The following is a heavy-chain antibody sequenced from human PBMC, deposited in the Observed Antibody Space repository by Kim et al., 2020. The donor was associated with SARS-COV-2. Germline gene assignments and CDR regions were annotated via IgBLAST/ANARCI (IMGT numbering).Heavy chain of an antibody. J-gene: IGHJ6*02. V-gene: IGHV3-9*01. CDR3: KIDVLAWGADV. Sequence: GYADAVKGRITNSRDNAKTPLYLQINSLRPEDTAVYYCKIDVLAWGADVWGQGTAVIVSS. D-gene: IGHD3-3*02.